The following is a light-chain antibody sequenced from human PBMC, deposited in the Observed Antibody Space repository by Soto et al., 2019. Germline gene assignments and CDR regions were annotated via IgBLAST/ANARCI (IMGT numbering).Light chain of an antibody. CDR2: DAS. J-gene: IGKJ2*01. Sequence: DIQMTQSPSTLSASVGDRVTITCRASQSISSWLAWYQQNPGKAPKLLIYDASSLESGVPSRFSGSGSGTEFTLTISSLQPDDFATYYCQQYNSYSETFGQGTKLEIK. CDR3: QQYNSYSET. V-gene: IGKV1-5*01. CDR1: QSISSW.